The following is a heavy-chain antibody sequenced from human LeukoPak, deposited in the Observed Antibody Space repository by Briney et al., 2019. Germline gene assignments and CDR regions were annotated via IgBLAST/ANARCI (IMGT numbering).Heavy chain of an antibody. CDR3: AKVTGLNTLDVVVPAAIPAHDY. CDR2: IRYSGSNK. D-gene: IGHD2-2*01. J-gene: IGHJ4*02. V-gene: IGHV3-30*02. CDR1: GFTFSSYG. Sequence: PGGSLRLSCAASGFTFSSYGMHWVRQAPGKGLEWVAFIRYSGSNKYYADSVKGRFTISGDNSKNTLYLQMNSLRAEDTAVYYCAKVTGLNTLDVVVPAAIPAHDYWGQGTLVTVSS.